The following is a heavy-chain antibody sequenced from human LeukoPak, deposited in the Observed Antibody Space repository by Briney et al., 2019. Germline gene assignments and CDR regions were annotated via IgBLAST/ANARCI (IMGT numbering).Heavy chain of an antibody. J-gene: IGHJ3*02. CDR1: GGSISSYY. V-gene: IGHV4-59*01. CDR2: IYYSGST. D-gene: IGHD2-21*01. Sequence: SETLSLTCTVSGGSISSYYWSWIRQPPGKGLEWIGYIYYSGSTNYNPSLKSRVTISVDTSKNQFSLKLSSVTAADTAVYYCAREAVIDAFDIWGQGTMVTVSS. CDR3: AREAVIDAFDI.